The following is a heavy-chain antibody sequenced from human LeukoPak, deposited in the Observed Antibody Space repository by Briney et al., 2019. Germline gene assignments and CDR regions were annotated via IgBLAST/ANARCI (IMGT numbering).Heavy chain of an antibody. J-gene: IGHJ4*02. CDR2: ISYDGSNK. CDR1: GFTFSSYA. D-gene: IGHD1-26*01. Sequence: GGSLRLSCAASGFTFSSYAMHWVRQAPGKGLEWVAVISYDGSNKYYADSVKGRFTISRDNSKNTLYLQMNSLRAEDTAVYYCARDSGYFDYLGQGTLVTVSS. V-gene: IGHV3-30-3*01. CDR3: ARDSGYFDY.